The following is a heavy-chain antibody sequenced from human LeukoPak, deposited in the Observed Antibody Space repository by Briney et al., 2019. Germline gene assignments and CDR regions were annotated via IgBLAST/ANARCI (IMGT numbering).Heavy chain of an antibody. CDR1: GFTFSDDY. V-gene: IGHV3-11*01. D-gene: IGHD3-22*01. Sequence: PGGSLRLSCAASGFTFSDDYMSWIRQAPGKGLEWVSYISSSGSTIYYADSVKGRFTISRDNAKNSLYLQMNSLRAEDTAVYYCAREERYYYDSSGSISGYWDQGTLVTVSS. CDR2: ISSSGSTI. J-gene: IGHJ4*02. CDR3: AREERYYYDSSGSISGY.